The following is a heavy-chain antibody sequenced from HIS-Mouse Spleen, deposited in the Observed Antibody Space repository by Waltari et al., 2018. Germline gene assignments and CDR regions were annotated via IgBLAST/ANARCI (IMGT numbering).Heavy chain of an antibody. V-gene: IGHV3-74*01. D-gene: IGHD3-10*01. CDR2: SNSGGSRT. J-gene: IGHJ4*02. CDR3: ARGGMVRGVIDY. CDR1: GFTFSSYW. Sequence: EVQLVESGGGLVQPGGSLRLSCAASGFTFSSYWMHWVRQAPGKGLVWVSRSNSGGSRTSYADTVKGRFTISRDNAKNTLYLQMNSLRAEDTAVYYCARGGMVRGVIDYWGQGTLVTVSS.